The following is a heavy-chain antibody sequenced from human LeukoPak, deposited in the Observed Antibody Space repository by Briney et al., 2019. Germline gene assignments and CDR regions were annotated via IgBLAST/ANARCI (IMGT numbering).Heavy chain of an antibody. V-gene: IGHV3-43*01. Sequence: PGGSLRLSCAASGFTFDDYTMHWVRQAPGKGLEWVSLISWDGGSTYYADSVKGRFTISRDNSKNSLYLQMNSLRAEDTAVYYCARDLGDFWSGYYYMGYYYMDVWGKGTTVTVSS. D-gene: IGHD3-3*01. CDR3: ARDLGDFWSGYYYMGYYYMDV. J-gene: IGHJ6*03. CDR2: ISWDGGST. CDR1: GFTFDDYT.